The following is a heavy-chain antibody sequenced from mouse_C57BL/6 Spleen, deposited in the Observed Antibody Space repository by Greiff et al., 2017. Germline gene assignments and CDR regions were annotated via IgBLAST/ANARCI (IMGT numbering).Heavy chain of an antibody. CDR3: ARRDYSKEGYYAMDY. CDR1: GYTFTSYW. D-gene: IGHD2-5*01. V-gene: IGHV1-55*01. CDR2: IYPGSGST. Sequence: QVQLQQPGAELVKPGASVKMSCKASGYTFTSYWITWVKQRPGQGLEWIGDIYPGSGSTNYNEKFKSKATLTVDTSSSTAYMQLSSLTSEDSAVYYCARRDYSKEGYYAMDYWGQGTSVTVSS. J-gene: IGHJ4*01.